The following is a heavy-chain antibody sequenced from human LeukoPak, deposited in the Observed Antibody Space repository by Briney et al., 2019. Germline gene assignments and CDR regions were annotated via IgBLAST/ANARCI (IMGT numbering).Heavy chain of an antibody. J-gene: IGHJ4*02. V-gene: IGHV1-18*01. CDR3: ARDVGHHYYGSGSYYNQDY. CDR2: ISAYNGNT. Sequence: VASVKVSCKASGYTFTSYGISWVRQAPGQGLEWMGWISAYNGNTDYAQKLQGRVTMTTDTSTSTAYMELRSLRSDDTAVYYCARDVGHHYYGSGSYYNQDYWGQGTLVTVSS. D-gene: IGHD3-10*01. CDR1: GYTFTSYG.